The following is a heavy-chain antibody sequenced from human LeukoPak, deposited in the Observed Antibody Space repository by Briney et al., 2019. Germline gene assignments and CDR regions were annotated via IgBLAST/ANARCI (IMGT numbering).Heavy chain of an antibody. CDR3: ARDPFGGVIGYFDY. Sequence: SETLSLTCTVSGGSISTYYWNWIRQPPGKGLEWIGYIYHSGTTNYNPSLKSRLTMSVDTSKNQFSLKLSSVTAADTAVYYCARDPFGGVIGYFDYWGQGTLVTVSS. CDR2: IYHSGTT. J-gene: IGHJ4*02. D-gene: IGHD3-16*02. V-gene: IGHV4-59*01. CDR1: GGSISTYY.